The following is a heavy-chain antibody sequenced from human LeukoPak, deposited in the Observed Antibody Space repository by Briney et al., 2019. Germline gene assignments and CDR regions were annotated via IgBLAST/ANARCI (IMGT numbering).Heavy chain of an antibody. CDR3: ARQLVVPGLRWAGTNGYFDY. J-gene: IGHJ4*02. CDR2: ISGGAGST. CDR1: AITFSTYA. Sequence: PGGSLRLSCAASAITFSTYAMSWVRQAPGKGLECVSVISGGAGSTYYADSVKGRFTISRDNSKNTLYLQMNSLRAEDTAVYYCARQLVVPGLRWAGTNGYFDYWGQGTLVTVSS. V-gene: IGHV3-23*01. D-gene: IGHD2-2*01.